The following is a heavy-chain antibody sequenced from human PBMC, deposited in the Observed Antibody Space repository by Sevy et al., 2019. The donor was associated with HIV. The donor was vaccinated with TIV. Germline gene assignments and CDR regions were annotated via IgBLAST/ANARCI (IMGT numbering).Heavy chain of an antibody. CDR2: IYYSGST. J-gene: IGHJ6*02. V-gene: IGHV4-59*01. Sequence: SETLSLTCTVSGGSISSYYWSWIRQPPGKGLEWIGYIYYSGSTNYNPSLKSRVTISVDTSKNQFSLKLGSVTAADTAVYYCARDLYYYDSSGYPYYYYYYGMDVWGPGTTVTVSS. D-gene: IGHD3-22*01. CDR1: GGSISSYY. CDR3: ARDLYYYDSSGYPYYYYYYGMDV.